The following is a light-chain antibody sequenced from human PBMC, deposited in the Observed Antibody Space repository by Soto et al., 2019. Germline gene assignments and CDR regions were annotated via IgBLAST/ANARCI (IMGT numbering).Light chain of an antibody. J-gene: IGLJ1*01. CDR2: RNN. Sequence: QSVLTQPPSASGTPGQRATISCSGSSSNIGSNYVYWYQQLPGTAPKLLIYRNNQRPSGVPDRFSGSKSGTSASLAISGLRSEDESYYYCAACDDSPRSFYVSGTGTMVTV. CDR1: SSNIGSNY. V-gene: IGLV1-47*01. CDR3: AACDDSPRSFYV.